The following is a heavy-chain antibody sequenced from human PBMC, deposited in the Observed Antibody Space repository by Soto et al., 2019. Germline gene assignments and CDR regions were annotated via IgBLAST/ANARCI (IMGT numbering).Heavy chain of an antibody. V-gene: IGHV3-23*01. CDR3: AKDAVSYNGKWDWFDS. J-gene: IGHJ5*01. D-gene: IGHD1-26*01. CDR2: IGGGNTDS. CDR1: RFIFSDYA. Sequence: DVQLLESGGGRVQPGGSLTLSCAASRFIFSDYAMNWVRQAPGKGLEWVSSIGGGNTDSYYADSVKGRFIISRDNSKNTMYLQMNSLRDDDTAVYYCAKDAVSYNGKWDWFDSWGQGTLVTVSS.